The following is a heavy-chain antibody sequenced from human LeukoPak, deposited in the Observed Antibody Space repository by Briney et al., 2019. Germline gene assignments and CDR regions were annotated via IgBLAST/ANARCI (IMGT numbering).Heavy chain of an antibody. CDR1: GGSISGYY. Sequence: PSETLSLTCTVSGGSISGYYWSWIRQPAGKGLEWIGRIYTSGSTNYNPSLKSRVTMSVDTSKNQSSLKLSYVTAADTAVYYCARVDVFGVVSSDYYYYYMDVWGKGTTVTVSS. CDR3: ARVDVFGVVSSDYYYYYMDV. CDR2: IYTSGST. V-gene: IGHV4-4*07. J-gene: IGHJ6*03. D-gene: IGHD3-3*01.